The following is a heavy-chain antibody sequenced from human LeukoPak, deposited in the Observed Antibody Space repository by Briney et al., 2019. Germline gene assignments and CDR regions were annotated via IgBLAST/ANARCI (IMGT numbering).Heavy chain of an antibody. Sequence: PGGSLRLSCAASGFTFSSYNMNWVRRAPGKGLEWVSYISGRSDTINYADSVKGRFTISRDNAKNTLYLQMNSLRVEDTAVYYCTRGPPDGSGNYYPGDFWGQGTLVTVSS. CDR2: ISGRSDTI. CDR1: GFTFSSYN. D-gene: IGHD3-10*01. V-gene: IGHV3-48*04. J-gene: IGHJ4*02. CDR3: TRGPPDGSGNYYPGDF.